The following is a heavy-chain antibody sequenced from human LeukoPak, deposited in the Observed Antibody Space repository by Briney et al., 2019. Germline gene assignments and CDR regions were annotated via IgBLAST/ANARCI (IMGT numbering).Heavy chain of an antibody. V-gene: IGHV3-21*06. D-gene: IGHD5-24*01. Sequence: GGSLRLSCEASGFTFSGYSMNWVRQAPGKGLEWVSYISESSSHTYNADSVKGRFTISRDNAKNSLYLQMNSPRVEDTGIYYCARDRAVKARIGGMDVWGQGTTVIVSS. CDR3: ARDRAVKARIGGMDV. CDR2: ISESSSHT. J-gene: IGHJ6*02. CDR1: GFTFSGYS.